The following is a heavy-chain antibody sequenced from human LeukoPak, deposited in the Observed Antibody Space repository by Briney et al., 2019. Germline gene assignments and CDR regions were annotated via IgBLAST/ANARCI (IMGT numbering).Heavy chain of an antibody. CDR2: VSSIGGST. CDR1: GFTFSSSV. D-gene: IGHD2-8*01. J-gene: IGHJ3*02. Sequence: GGSLRLSCSASGFTFSSSVMFWVRQAPGKGLEYVSAVSSIGGSTYYADSVKGRFTISRDNSKNTLYLQMISLRPEDTAVYYCVKEGNGAFDIWGQGTMVTVSS. CDR3: VKEGNGAFDI. V-gene: IGHV3-64D*09.